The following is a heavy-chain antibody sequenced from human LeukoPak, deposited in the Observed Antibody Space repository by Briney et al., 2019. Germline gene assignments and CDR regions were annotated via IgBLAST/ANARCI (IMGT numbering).Heavy chain of an antibody. CDR3: ATMRSSSWFPDY. CDR2: IYYSGST. CDR1: GGSISSYY. J-gene: IGHJ4*02. D-gene: IGHD6-13*01. Sequence: SETLSLTCTVSGGSISSYYWSWIRQPPGKGLEWIGYIYYSGSTNYNPSLKSRVTISVDTSKNQFSLKLSSVTAADTAVYYCATMRSSSWFPDYWGQGTLVTVSS. V-gene: IGHV4-59*12.